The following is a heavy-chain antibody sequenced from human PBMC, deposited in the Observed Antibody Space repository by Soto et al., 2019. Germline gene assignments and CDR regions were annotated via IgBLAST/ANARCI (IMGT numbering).Heavy chain of an antibody. V-gene: IGHV3-30*18. J-gene: IGHJ6*02. D-gene: IGHD4-17*01. CDR3: AKDLQSYGDYDYYCYGMDV. Sequence: QVQLVESGGGEVQPGRSLTLSCAASGFTFSTYGMHWVRQTPGKGLEWVAVISYYGTNKFYSDSVKGRFTISRDNFKNTLTLQMNSLRADDTAVYSCAKDLQSYGDYDYYCYGMDVWGLGTRVTVSS. CDR1: GFTFSTYG. CDR2: ISYYGTNK.